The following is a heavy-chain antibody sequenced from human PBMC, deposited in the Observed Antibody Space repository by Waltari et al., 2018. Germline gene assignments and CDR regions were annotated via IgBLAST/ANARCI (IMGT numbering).Heavy chain of an antibody. Sequence: QVQLQESGPGLVKPSQTLSLTCTVSGGSISSGGYYWSWIRQHPGKGLEWIGYIYYSGSTYYNPSRKSRVTISVDTSKNQFSLKLSSVTAADTAVYYCARTRVSNSWWFDPWGQGTLVTVSS. J-gene: IGHJ5*02. V-gene: IGHV4-31*03. D-gene: IGHD4-4*01. CDR3: ARTRVSNSWWFDP. CDR2: IYYSGST. CDR1: GGSISSGGYY.